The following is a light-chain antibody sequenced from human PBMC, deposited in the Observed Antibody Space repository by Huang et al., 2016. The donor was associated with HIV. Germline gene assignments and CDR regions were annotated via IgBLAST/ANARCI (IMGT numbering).Light chain of an antibody. J-gene: IGKJ4*01. CDR1: QSVGKY. V-gene: IGKV3-11*01. Sequence: IVLTQSPATLSWYPGERVTRSCRASQSVGKYIALYQQHPGQSPKRLIYDTSNRATGTPVSFSGSGSGTDFTLTISSLESEDFAVYYCQRRSSGVTFGGGTKVQVK. CDR3: QRRSSGVT. CDR2: DTS.